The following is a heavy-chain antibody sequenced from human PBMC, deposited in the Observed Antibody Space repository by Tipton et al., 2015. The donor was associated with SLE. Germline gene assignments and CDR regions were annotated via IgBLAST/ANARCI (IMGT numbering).Heavy chain of an antibody. CDR3: AGQWLGVFDH. CDR1: GGSFSGFF. Sequence: TLSLTCAVRGGSFSGFFWSWIRQPPGKGLEWIGEINHSGSTNYNPSLKSRATISVDTSKNQFSLKLRSVTAADTAVYYCAGQWLGVFDHWGQGTLVTVSS. D-gene: IGHD6-19*01. J-gene: IGHJ4*02. V-gene: IGHV4-34*01. CDR2: INHSGST.